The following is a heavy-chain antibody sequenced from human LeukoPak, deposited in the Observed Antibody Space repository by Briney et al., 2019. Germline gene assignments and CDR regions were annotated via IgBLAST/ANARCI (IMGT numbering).Heavy chain of an antibody. CDR3: AREILGYCSGGNCYEGDY. V-gene: IGHV1-18*01. CDR2: ISGYNGNT. CDR1: GYTFTRYG. J-gene: IGHJ4*02. D-gene: IGHD2-15*01. Sequence: ASVKVSCKTSGYTFTRYGISWVRQAPGQGLEWMGWISGYNGNTNYVQKFQGRVTMTSDTSTSTAYMELRSLRSDDTAVYYCAREILGYCSGGNCYEGDYWGQGTLVTVSS.